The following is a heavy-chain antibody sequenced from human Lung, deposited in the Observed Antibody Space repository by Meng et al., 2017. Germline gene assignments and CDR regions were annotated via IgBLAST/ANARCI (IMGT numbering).Heavy chain of an antibody. CDR3: ARDRQWLFDY. J-gene: IGHJ4*02. V-gene: IGHV1-18*01. CDR1: GYTFTTYG. CDR2: IDPGNGNR. Sequence: QVHLVQSGPEVKKPGASVQVSCKASGYTFTTYGISWLRQAPGQGLEWMGWIDPGNGNRDFAEKFQDRLTMSNDTSSSTVYMELTRLTSDDTAVYYCARDRQWLFDYWGQGALVTVSS. D-gene: IGHD6-19*01.